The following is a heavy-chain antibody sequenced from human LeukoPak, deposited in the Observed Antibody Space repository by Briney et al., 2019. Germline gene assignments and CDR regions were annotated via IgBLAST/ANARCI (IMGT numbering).Heavy chain of an antibody. J-gene: IGHJ4*02. Sequence: PGGSLRLSCAASGFTFSSYSMNWVRQAPGKGLEWVSAISGSGGSTYYADSVKGRFTISRDNSKNTLYLQMNSLRAEDTAVYYCAKVVSYGFDYWGQGTLVTVSS. CDR1: GFTFSSYS. V-gene: IGHV3-23*01. D-gene: IGHD5-18*01. CDR2: ISGSGGST. CDR3: AKVVSYGFDY.